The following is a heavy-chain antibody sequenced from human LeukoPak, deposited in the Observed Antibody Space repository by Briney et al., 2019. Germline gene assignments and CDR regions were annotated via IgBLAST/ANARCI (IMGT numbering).Heavy chain of an antibody. Sequence: GGSLRLSCAASGFTFSKYWMHWVRQVPGKGLVWVSRINPDASSTIYADSVKGRFTISRDNARNTLYLEINSLRAEGTAVYYCACDNTGCTNGACPDYWGQGTMVTVSS. CDR1: GFTFSKYW. V-gene: IGHV3-74*01. D-gene: IGHD2-8*01. CDR3: ACDNTGCTNGACPDY. J-gene: IGHJ4*02. CDR2: INPDASST.